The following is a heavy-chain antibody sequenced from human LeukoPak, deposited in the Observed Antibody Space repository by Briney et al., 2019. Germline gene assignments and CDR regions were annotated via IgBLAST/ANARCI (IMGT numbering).Heavy chain of an antibody. J-gene: IGHJ6*02. CDR1: GFTFSSYW. V-gene: IGHV3-7*01. CDR2: IKQDGSEK. CDR3: ASEYYDFWSGYGYGMDV. Sequence: PGGSLRLSCAASGFTFSSYWMSWVRQAPGKGLEWVANIKQDGSEKYYVDSVKGRFTISRDNAKNSLYMQMNSLRAEDTAVYYCASEYYDFWSGYGYGMDVWGQGTTVTVSS. D-gene: IGHD3-3*01.